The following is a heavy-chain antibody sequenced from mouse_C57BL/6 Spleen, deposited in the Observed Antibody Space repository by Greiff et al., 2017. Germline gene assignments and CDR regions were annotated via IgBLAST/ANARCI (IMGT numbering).Heavy chain of an antibody. CDR2: IYPSDSET. D-gene: IGHD2-4*01. Sequence: QVQLQQPGAELVRPGSSVKLSCKASGYTFTSYWMDWVKQRPGQGLEWIGNIYPSDSETHYNQKFKDKATLTVDKSSSTAYMQLSSLTSEDSAVYYCARGKITTRYFDVWGTGTTVTVSS. J-gene: IGHJ1*03. CDR1: GYTFTSYW. CDR3: ARGKITTRYFDV. V-gene: IGHV1-61*01.